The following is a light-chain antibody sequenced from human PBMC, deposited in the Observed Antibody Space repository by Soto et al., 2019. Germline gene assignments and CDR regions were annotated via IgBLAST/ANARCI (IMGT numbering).Light chain of an antibody. Sequence: QSALTQPRSVSGPPGQSVSISCSGTSSDVGTYNYVSWYQQHPGKAPKLMIYDVSKRPSGVPDRFSGSKSGNTASLTISGLQAEDEADYYCCSYAAGDSFKFGGGTKLTVL. V-gene: IGLV2-11*01. CDR2: DVS. CDR1: SSDVGTYNY. J-gene: IGLJ2*01. CDR3: CSYAAGDSFK.